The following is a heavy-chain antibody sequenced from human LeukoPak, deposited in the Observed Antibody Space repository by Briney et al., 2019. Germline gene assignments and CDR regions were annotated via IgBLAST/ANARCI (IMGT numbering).Heavy chain of an antibody. V-gene: IGHV3-23*01. CDR3: AKDRYGGYEFDY. J-gene: IGHJ4*02. Sequence: PGRPLRLSCAASGFTFSRYAMHWVRQAPGKGLEWVSAISGSGGSTYYADSVKGRFTISRDNSKNTLYLQMNSLRAEDTAVYYCAKDRYGGYEFDYWGQGTLVTVSS. CDR2: ISGSGGST. CDR1: GFTFSRYA. D-gene: IGHD5-12*01.